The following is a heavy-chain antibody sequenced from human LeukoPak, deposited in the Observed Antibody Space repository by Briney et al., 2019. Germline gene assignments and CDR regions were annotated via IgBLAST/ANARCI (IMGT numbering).Heavy chain of an antibody. V-gene: IGHV1-18*01. J-gene: IGHJ4*02. D-gene: IGHD2-2*01. Sequence: ASVKVSCKASGYTFTSYGISWVRQAPGQGLEWMGWISAYNGNTNYAQKLQGRVTMTTDTSTSTAYMELRSLRSDDTAVYYCARSPAADLLLPEPSSAYFDYWGQGTMVTVSS. CDR1: GYTFTSYG. CDR2: ISAYNGNT. CDR3: ARSPAADLLLPEPSSAYFDY.